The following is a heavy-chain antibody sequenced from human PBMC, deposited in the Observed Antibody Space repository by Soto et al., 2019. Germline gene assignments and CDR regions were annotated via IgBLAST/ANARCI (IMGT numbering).Heavy chain of an antibody. CDR3: ARDSIAAPNWFDP. Sequence: PGGSLRLSCADPGFTFRNFEMNWVRQVPGKGLEWIAYISSSGSKMYYADTVKGRFIVSRDNTHDSLFLEMNNLRDEDSGVYYCARDSIAAPNWFDPWGQGTLVTVSS. J-gene: IGHJ5*02. CDR2: ISSSGSKM. V-gene: IGHV3-48*03. D-gene: IGHD2-15*01. CDR1: GFTFRNFE.